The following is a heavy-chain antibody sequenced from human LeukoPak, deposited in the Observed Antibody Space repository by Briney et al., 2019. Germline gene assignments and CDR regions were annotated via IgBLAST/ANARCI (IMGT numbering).Heavy chain of an antibody. J-gene: IGHJ4*02. CDR1: GYALSEIS. D-gene: IGHD3-9*01. CDR2: FDPEHSET. V-gene: IGHV1-24*01. Sequence: GASVKVSCKVSGYALSEISIHWVRQTPGKGLEWLGGFDPEHSETIYAQKFRGRLTLTEDESTDTAYMELRRLRTDDTAVYFCATNYDILTGYYRSYFDFWGQGTLVTVSS. CDR3: ATNYDILTGYYRSYFDF.